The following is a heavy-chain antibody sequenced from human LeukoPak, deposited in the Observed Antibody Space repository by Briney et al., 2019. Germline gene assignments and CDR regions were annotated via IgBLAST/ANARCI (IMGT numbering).Heavy chain of an antibody. J-gene: IGHJ3*01. CDR1: GYTFTSYW. CDR3: ARRVVARGDTFDV. D-gene: IGHD2-15*01. V-gene: IGHV5-51*01. Sequence: GESLKISCKGSGYTFTSYWIGWVRQMPGKGLEWMGIIYPGDSDTRYSPSFQGQVTISADKSIGTAYLQWSSLKASDTAIYYCARRVVARGDTFDVWGQGTMVTVCS. CDR2: IYPGDSDT.